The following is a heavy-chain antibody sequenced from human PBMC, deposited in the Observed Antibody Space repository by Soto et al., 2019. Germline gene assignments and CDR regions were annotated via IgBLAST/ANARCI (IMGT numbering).Heavy chain of an antibody. CDR3: ARVGGYYDFWSGYYNWWFDP. J-gene: IGHJ5*02. D-gene: IGHD3-3*01. CDR2: INHSGST. Sequence: SETLSLTCAVYGGSFSGYYWSWIRQPPGKGLEWIGEINHSGSTNYNPSLKSRVTISVDTSKNQFSLKLSSVTAADTAVYYCARVGGYYDFWSGYYNWWFDPWGQGTQVTVSS. V-gene: IGHV4-34*01. CDR1: GGSFSGYY.